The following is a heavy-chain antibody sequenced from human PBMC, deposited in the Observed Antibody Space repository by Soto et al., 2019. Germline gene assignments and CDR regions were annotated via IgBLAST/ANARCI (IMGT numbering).Heavy chain of an antibody. CDR3: TTMGVPGY. CDR1: GFTFSGSA. D-gene: IGHD3-16*01. CDR2: IRSKANSYEK. Sequence: GGSLRLSCAASGFTFSGSAMHWVRQASGKGLEWVGRIRSKANSYEKAYAASVKGRFTISRDDSKNTAYLQMNSLKTEDTAVYYCTTMGVPGYWGQGTLVTVSS. J-gene: IGHJ4*02. V-gene: IGHV3-73*01.